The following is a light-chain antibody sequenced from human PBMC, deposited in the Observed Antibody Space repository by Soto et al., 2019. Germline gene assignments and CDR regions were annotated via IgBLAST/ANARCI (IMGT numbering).Light chain of an antibody. J-gene: IGKJ3*01. V-gene: IGKV1-5*03. CDR1: QTIRSW. CDR2: KAS. CDR3: QQYYTPLFT. Sequence: DIQMTQSPSTPSASVGDRVTITCRASQTIRSWLAWYQLKPGIAPKLLIYKASTLESGVPSRFSGSGSGTEFTLTISSLKPDDFATYYCQQYYTPLFTFGPGPKVYIK.